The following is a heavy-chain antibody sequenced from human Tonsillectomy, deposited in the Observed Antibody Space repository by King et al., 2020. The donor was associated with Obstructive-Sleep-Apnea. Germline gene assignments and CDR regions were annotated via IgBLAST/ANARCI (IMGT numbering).Heavy chain of an antibody. J-gene: IGHJ4*02. CDR1: GFTFSTYA. CDR3: ARDLKDYYGSGSY. V-gene: IGHV3-30*04. Sequence: VQLVESGGGVVQPGRSLRLSCAASGFTFSTYAIHWVRQAPGKGLEWVATISYEGINKNYADSVKGRFTISRDNSKNTVYLERNSLRAEDTAVYYCARDLKDYYGSGSYWGQGTLVTVSS. CDR2: ISYEGINK. D-gene: IGHD3-10*01.